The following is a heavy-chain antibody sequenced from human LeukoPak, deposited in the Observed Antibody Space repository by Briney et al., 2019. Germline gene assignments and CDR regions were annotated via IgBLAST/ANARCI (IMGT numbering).Heavy chain of an antibody. Sequence: SETLSLTCGVYGGSFSGYYWSWIRQPPGKGLEWIGEINPRGSTNYNPSLKSRVTLSADTSKNQSSLTLNSVTAADTAVYYCARQGQSPYHNFDYWGQGTLVTVSS. D-gene: IGHD2-2*01. CDR3: ARQGQSPYHNFDY. V-gene: IGHV4-34*01. J-gene: IGHJ4*02. CDR1: GGSFSGYY. CDR2: INPRGST.